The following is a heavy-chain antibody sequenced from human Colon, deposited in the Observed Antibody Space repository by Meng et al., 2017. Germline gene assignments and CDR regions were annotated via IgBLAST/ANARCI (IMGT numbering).Heavy chain of an antibody. CDR2: INHTGST. CDR3: ARGFRTLGWFHY. CDR1: GGSFSGYY. V-gene: IGHV4-34*01. D-gene: IGHD6-19*01. Sequence: SETLSLTCGVYGGSFSGYYWTWIRQPPGKEPEWIGEINHTGSTNYNPSLKSRISISIDTTKNQFYLRLSSVTSADTAVYYCARGFRTLGWFHYWGQGTLVTVSS. J-gene: IGHJ4*02.